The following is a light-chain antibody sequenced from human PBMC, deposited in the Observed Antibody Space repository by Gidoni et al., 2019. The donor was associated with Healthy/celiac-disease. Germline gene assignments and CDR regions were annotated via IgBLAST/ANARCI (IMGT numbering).Light chain of an antibody. CDR3: QQYGSSLLT. V-gene: IGKV3-20*01. CDR1: QSVSSSY. Sequence: EIVLTQSPGTLSLSPGESATLSCRASQSVSSSYLAWYQQKPGQAPRLLIYGASSRATGIPDRCSGGGCGTDVTLTISRLEPEDFAVYYCQQYGSSLLTFXQXTKVXIK. J-gene: IGKJ1*01. CDR2: GAS.